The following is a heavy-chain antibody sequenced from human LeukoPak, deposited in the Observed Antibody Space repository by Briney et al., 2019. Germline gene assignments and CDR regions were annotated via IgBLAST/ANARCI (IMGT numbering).Heavy chain of an antibody. CDR2: IYYSGST. J-gene: IGHJ4*02. CDR3: ARASSAFDY. D-gene: IGHD3-16*02. CDR1: GGSISTYS. V-gene: IGHV4-59*01. Sequence: SETLSLTCTVSGGSISTYSWSWSRQPPGKGLEWIGYIYYSGSTNYNPSLKSRVTMSVDTSKNQFSLKVSSVTAADTAVYYCARASSAFDYWGQGTLVTVSS.